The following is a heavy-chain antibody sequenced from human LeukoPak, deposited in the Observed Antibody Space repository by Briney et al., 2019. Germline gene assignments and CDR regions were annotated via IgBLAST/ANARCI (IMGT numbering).Heavy chain of an antibody. Sequence: GGSLRLSCAASGFTFSNAWMRWVRQAPGKGLEWVGRIKSKTDGGTTDYAAPVKGRFTISRDDSKNTFYLQMNSLKTDDTAVYYCTTELRWELPATDYWGQGTLVTASS. CDR2: IKSKTDGGTT. CDR3: TTELRWELPATDY. D-gene: IGHD1-26*01. CDR1: GFTFSNAW. V-gene: IGHV3-15*01. J-gene: IGHJ4*02.